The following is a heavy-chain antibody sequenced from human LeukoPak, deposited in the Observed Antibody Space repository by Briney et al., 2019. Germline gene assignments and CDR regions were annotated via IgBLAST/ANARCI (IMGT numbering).Heavy chain of an antibody. CDR3: SRSQVDY. Sequence: GGSLRHSCEPSGFPFSSYWMLWVRQAPGKGLVWVSRISGDGTIKTYADFVRGRFTISRDNTKNILYLQMNSLKVEDTAIYFCSRSQVDYWGQGVLVTVSS. J-gene: IGHJ4*02. CDR1: GFPFSSYW. V-gene: IGHV3-74*03. CDR2: ISGDGTIK.